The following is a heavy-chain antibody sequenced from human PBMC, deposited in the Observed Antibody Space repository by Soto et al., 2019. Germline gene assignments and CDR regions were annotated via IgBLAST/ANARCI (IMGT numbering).Heavy chain of an antibody. CDR1: GFAFSTSA. CDR3: PMDPTDERLVIPPLGP. V-gene: IGHV3-23*01. Sequence: EEQLLESGGGSVQAGGSLRLSCVASGFAFSTSAMSWVRQAPGKGLEWVSSISGSGTNTYDANFAKGRLTVSRDNSKNTLYLQRNNVIGEDTGLYYCPMDPTDERLVIPPLGPWGHGPLVNGSS. J-gene: IGHJ4*01. CDR2: ISGSGTNT. D-gene: IGHD3-9*01.